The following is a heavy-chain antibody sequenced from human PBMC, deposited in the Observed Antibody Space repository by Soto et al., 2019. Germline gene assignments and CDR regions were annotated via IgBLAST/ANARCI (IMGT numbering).Heavy chain of an antibody. V-gene: IGHV3-7*01. J-gene: IGHJ6*02. CDR3: ARDPSIVVVTAKTYYYYGMDV. D-gene: IGHD2-21*02. Sequence: EVQLVESGGGLVQPGGSLRLSCAASGFTFSSYWMSWVRQAPGKGLEWVANIKQDGSEKYYVDSVKGRFTISRDNAKNSLYLQMNSRRAEDTAVYYCARDPSIVVVTAKTYYYYGMDVWGQGTTVTVSS. CDR1: GFTFSSYW. CDR2: IKQDGSEK.